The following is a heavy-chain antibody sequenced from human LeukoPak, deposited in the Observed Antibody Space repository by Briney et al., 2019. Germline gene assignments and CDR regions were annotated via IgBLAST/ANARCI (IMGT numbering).Heavy chain of an antibody. D-gene: IGHD3-22*01. J-gene: IGHJ4*02. Sequence: SETLSLTCTVSGGSITSYYWGWVRQPPGKGLEWIGYIHSSGSTDYSPSLKSRVTISVDPSKNQFSLKLNSVTAADTAVYYCARRKGDSGYYSHWGPGTLVTVS. V-gene: IGHV4-4*09. CDR1: GGSITSYY. CDR2: IHSSGST. CDR3: ARRKGDSGYYSH.